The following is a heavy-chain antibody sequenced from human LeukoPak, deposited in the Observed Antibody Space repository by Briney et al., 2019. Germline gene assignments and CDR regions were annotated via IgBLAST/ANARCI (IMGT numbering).Heavy chain of an antibody. CDR2: ISYDGSNK. V-gene: IGHV3-30*03. CDR3: ARDFGTRYYDFWSGPLGWFDP. J-gene: IGHJ5*02. D-gene: IGHD3-3*01. Sequence: GGSLRLSCGASGFIFGSYWMGWVRQAPGKGLEWVAVISYDGSNKYYADSVKGRFTISRDNSKNTLYLQMNSLRAEDTAVYYCARDFGTRYYDFWSGPLGWFDPWGQRTLVTVSS. CDR1: GFIFGSYW.